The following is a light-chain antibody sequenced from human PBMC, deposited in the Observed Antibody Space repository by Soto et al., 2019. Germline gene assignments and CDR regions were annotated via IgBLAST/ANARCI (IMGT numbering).Light chain of an antibody. J-gene: IGKJ4*01. CDR2: DAS. V-gene: IGKV1-33*01. CDR3: KPCDDIHLN. Sequence: DMQITHSPSSLSASVGDRVTITCHASQDINNCLNWYQQSPGKAPKLMIYDASNLETGVPSRFSESGSGKDFSFTISRMQPDDIETYFCKPCDDIHLNFGGGKKVDIK. CDR1: QDINNC.